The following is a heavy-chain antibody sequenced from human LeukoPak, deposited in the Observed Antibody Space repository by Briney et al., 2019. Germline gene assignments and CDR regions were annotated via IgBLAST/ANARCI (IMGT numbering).Heavy chain of an antibody. J-gene: IGHJ4*02. CDR2: IRSKTDGGTT. Sequence: GGSLRLSCVASGFTFTDAWMTWVRQAPGKVLEWVGRIRSKTDGGTTDYAAAVKGRFIISRDDSRNTFYLQMNSLTTEDTAVYYCSTWTDLYDYWGQGTLVTVS. V-gene: IGHV3-15*01. CDR3: STWTDLYDY. D-gene: IGHD3/OR15-3a*01. CDR1: GFTFTDAW.